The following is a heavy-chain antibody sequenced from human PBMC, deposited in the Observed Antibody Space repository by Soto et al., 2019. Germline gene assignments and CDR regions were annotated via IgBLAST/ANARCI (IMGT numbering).Heavy chain of an antibody. CDR3: ARDPAYYDILTGSYGHAFDI. CDR2: IYYSGST. Sequence: ASETLSLTCTVSGGSISSYYWSWIRQPPGKGLEWIGYIYYSGSTNYNPSLKSRVTISVDTSKNQFSLKLSSVTAADTAVYYCARDPAYYDILTGSYGHAFDIWGQGTMVTVSS. D-gene: IGHD3-9*01. J-gene: IGHJ3*02. CDR1: GGSISSYY. V-gene: IGHV4-59*01.